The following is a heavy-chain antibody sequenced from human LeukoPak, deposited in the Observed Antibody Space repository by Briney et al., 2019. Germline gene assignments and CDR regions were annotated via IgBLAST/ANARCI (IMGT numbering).Heavy chain of an antibody. CDR1: GGSFSGYY. CDR2: INHSGST. J-gene: IGHJ4*02. V-gene: IGHV4-34*01. D-gene: IGHD6-19*01. CDR3: AKIAVAGTPMTYYFDY. Sequence: SETLSLTCAVYGGSFSGYYWSWIRQPPGKGLEWIGEINHSGSTNYNPSLKSRVTISVDTSKNQFSLKLSSVTAADTAVYYCAKIAVAGTPMTYYFDYWGQGTLVTVSS.